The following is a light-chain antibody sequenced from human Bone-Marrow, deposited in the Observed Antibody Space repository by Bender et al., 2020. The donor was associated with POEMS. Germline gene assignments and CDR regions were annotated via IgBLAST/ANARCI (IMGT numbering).Light chain of an antibody. CDR3: LSTDQTDNYV. CDR2: KDT. V-gene: IGLV3-27*01. J-gene: IGLJ1*01. CDR1: VLAKKY. Sequence: SSELTQPSSVSVSPGLTARITCSGDVLAKKYARWFQQKPGQAPVLVIYKDTERPSGIPERFSGSSSGTTVTLTISGAQVEDEADYYCLSTDQTDNYVFGTGTTLTVL.